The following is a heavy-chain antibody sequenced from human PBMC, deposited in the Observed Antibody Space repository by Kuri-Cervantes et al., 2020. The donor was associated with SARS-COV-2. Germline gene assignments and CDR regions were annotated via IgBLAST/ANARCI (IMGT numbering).Heavy chain of an antibody. J-gene: IGHJ6*02. CDR2: ISSSSSYI. CDR1: GFTFSSYS. CDR3: ARDSSIVVGRKGYYGMDV. V-gene: IGHV3-21*01. D-gene: IGHD2-2*01. Sequence: GESLKISCAASGFTFSSYSMNWVRQAPGKGLEWVSSISSSSSYIYYADSVKGRFTISSDNAKNSLYLQMNSLRVEDTAVYYCARDSSIVVGRKGYYGMDVWGQGTTVTVSS.